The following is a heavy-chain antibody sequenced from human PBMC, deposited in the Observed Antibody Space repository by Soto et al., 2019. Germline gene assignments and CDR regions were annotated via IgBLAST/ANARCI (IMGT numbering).Heavy chain of an antibody. CDR1: GFTVSYAW. D-gene: IGHD3-9*01. J-gene: IGHJ4*02. V-gene: IGHV3-15*07. CDR3: TTHNIFTGSATGY. CDR2: IKSKTDGGTT. Sequence: EGQLVESGGGLVKPGESLRLSCVVSGFTVSYAWMNWVRQAPGKRLKWVGRIKSKTDGGTTDYAAPVKGRFSISRDDSINTLYLQMDSLITEDTAVYYCTTHNIFTGSATGYWGQGILVTVSS.